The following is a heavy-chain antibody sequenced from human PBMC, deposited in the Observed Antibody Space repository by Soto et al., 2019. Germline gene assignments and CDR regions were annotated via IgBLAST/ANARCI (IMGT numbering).Heavy chain of an antibody. CDR3: ARDRGLRYYDFWSGFLFYGMDV. V-gene: IGHV1-69*01. CDR1: GGTFSSYV. CDR2: ITPIFGTP. Sequence: QVQLVQSGAEVKKPGSSVKVSCKASGGTFSSYVISWVRQAPGQGLEWMGGITPIFGTPRYAQNFQGRVRITADESTSTAYMELSSLRSEDTAVYYCARDRGLRYYDFWSGFLFYGMDVWGQGTTVTVSS. D-gene: IGHD3-3*01. J-gene: IGHJ6*02.